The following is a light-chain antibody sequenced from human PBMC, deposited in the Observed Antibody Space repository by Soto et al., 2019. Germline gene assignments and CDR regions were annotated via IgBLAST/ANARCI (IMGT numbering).Light chain of an antibody. CDR2: DVA. V-gene: IGLV2-14*03. CDR3: SSYTSSNTQI. J-gene: IGLJ2*01. Sequence: QSALAQSASVSGSPGQSITISCTGTISDVGGYNYVSWFQQHPGKAPKLMIYDVATRPSGVSNRFSGSKSGNTASLAISGLQAEDEADYYCSSYTSSNTQIFGGGTKLTVL. CDR1: ISDVGGYNY.